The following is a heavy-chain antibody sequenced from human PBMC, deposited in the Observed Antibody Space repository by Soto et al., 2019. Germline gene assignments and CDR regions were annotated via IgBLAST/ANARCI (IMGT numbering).Heavy chain of an antibody. CDR3: ARAYDFWSGYNYYGMDV. J-gene: IGHJ6*02. D-gene: IGHD3-3*01. Sequence: SETLSLTCTVSGGSISSSISFWAWIRQPPGKGLEWIGNVYYSGTTYYNPSLKSRVTISVDTSKNQFSLKLSSVTAADTAVYYCARAYDFWSGYNYYGMDVWGQGTTVTVSS. V-gene: IGHV4-39*07. CDR2: VYYSGTT. CDR1: GGSISSSISF.